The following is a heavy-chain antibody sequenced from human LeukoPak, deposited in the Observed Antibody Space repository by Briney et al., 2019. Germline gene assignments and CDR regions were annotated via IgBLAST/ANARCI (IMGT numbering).Heavy chain of an antibody. V-gene: IGHV3-7*01. D-gene: IGHD1-26*01. CDR3: ARSRAPRIVGAPGS. CDR2: LKQDGSEK. CDR1: GFTFSSYT. J-gene: IGHJ4*02. Sequence: LAGGSLRLSCAASGFTFSSYTMHWVRQAPGKGLEWVANLKQDGSEKYYVDSAKGRFTISRDNAKNSLYLQMNSLRAEDTAVYYCARSRAPRIVGAPGSWGQGTLVTVSS.